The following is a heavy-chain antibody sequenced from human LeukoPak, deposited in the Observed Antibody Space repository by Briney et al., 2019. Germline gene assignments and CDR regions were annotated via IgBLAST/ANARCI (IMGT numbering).Heavy chain of an antibody. CDR1: GYTFTSYG. CDR2: ISAYNGNT. J-gene: IGHJ5*02. CDR3: ARVDGSGHRFDP. V-gene: IGHV1-18*01. Sequence: ASVKVSCKASGYTFTSYGISWVRQAPGQGLEWMGWISAYNGNTNYAQELQGRVTMTTDTSTSTAYMELRSLRADDTAVYYGARVDGSGHRFDPWGQGTLVTVSS. D-gene: IGHD3-3*01.